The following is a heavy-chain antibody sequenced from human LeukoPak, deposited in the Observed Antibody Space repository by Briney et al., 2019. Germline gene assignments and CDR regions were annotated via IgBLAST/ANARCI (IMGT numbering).Heavy chain of an antibody. CDR1: GFTVGNNY. J-gene: IGHJ6*02. CDR3: AKDRLVGVYQRSYGVDV. CDR2: IYSAGST. D-gene: IGHD2-15*01. V-gene: IGHV3-66*02. Sequence: GGSLRLSCAASGFTVGNNYMSWVRQAPGKGLEWVSLIYSAGSTYYADSVKGRFTISRDNSKNTLYLQMNSLRAEDTAVYYCAKDRLVGVYQRSYGVDVWGQGTTVTVSS.